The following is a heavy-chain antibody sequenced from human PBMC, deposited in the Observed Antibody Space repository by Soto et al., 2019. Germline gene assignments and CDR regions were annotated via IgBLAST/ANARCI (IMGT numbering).Heavy chain of an antibody. Sequence: QVTLKESGPVLVKPTETLTLTCTVSGFSLSNARMGVSWIRQLPGKALEWLAHIFSNDEKSYSTSLKSRLTISKDTSKSQVVLTMTNMDPVDTATYYCARRHSSGWYYFDYWGQGTLVTVSS. D-gene: IGHD6-19*01. CDR2: IFSNDEK. CDR1: GFSLSNARMG. CDR3: ARRHSSGWYYFDY. J-gene: IGHJ4*02. V-gene: IGHV2-26*01.